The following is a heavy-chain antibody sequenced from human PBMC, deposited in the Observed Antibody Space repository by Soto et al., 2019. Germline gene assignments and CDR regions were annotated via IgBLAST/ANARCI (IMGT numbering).Heavy chain of an antibody. CDR2: IKSESAGGTT. CDR3: SHGYTQYFES. V-gene: IGHV3-15*07. CDR1: GFTLSDVW. J-gene: IGHJ4*02. D-gene: IGHD5-18*01. Sequence: PGGSLRLSCAVSGFTLSDVWMNWVRQAPGKGSEWVGLIKSESAGGTTEYAAPVKGRFTISRDDSENTLYLQMNSLETEDTAVYYCSHGYTQYFESWGQGTLVTVSS.